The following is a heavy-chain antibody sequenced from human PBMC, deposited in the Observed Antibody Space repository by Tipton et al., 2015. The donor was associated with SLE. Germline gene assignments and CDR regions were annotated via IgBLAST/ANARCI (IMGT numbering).Heavy chain of an antibody. Sequence: TLSLTCTVSGGSIRSNYWIWIRQPPGKGLEWIGYIHSSGTTNYNPSLKSRVTISIDVSKIQFSLKLTSVTAADTAVYYCARGKLTWRGAIIGADVWGQGTTVNVSS. D-gene: IGHD2-15*01. J-gene: IGHJ6*02. CDR1: GGSIRSNY. V-gene: IGHV4-59*08. CDR3: ARGKLTWRGAIIGADV. CDR2: IHSSGTT.